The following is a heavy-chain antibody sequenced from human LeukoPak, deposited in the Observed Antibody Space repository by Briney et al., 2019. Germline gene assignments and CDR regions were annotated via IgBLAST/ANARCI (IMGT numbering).Heavy chain of an antibody. CDR3: ARAPINYGSGSYYFDY. CDR1: GGSISSSSYY. Sequence: SETLSLTCTVSGGSISSSSYYWSWIRQPPGKGLEWIGYIYTSGSTNYNPSLKSRVTISVDTSKNQFSLKLSSVTAADTAVYYCARAPINYGSGSYYFDYWGQGTLVTVSS. D-gene: IGHD3-10*01. CDR2: IYTSGST. J-gene: IGHJ4*02. V-gene: IGHV4-61*01.